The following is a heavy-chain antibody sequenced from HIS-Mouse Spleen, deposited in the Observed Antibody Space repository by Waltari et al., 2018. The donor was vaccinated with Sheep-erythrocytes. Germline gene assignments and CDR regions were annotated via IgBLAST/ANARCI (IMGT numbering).Heavy chain of an antibody. D-gene: IGHD1-26*01. Sequence: EVQLVESGGGLVKPGGSLRLSCAASGLTFLSYSMHWVRQAQGKGLEWVSSISSSSYIYYADSVKGRFTISRDNAKNSLYLQMNSLRAEDTAVYYCARVASGATFDYWGQGTLVTVSS. V-gene: IGHV3-21*01. CDR1: GLTFLSYS. CDR3: ARVASGATFDY. J-gene: IGHJ4*02. CDR2: ISSSSYI.